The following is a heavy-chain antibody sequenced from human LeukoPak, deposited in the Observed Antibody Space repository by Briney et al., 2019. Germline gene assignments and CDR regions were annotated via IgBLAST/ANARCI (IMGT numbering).Heavy chain of an antibody. V-gene: IGHV3-48*03. CDR3: ARDLLGLHDF. Sequence: GGSLRLSCAASGLIFSSYEMNWVRQAPGKGLEWVAYITSSGSTIYYADSVKGRFTISKDNAKNSLFLQMTSLRAEDTAVYYCARDLLGLHDFWGQGTLVTVSS. J-gene: IGHJ4*02. CDR1: GLIFSSYE. D-gene: IGHD7-27*01. CDR2: ITSSGSTI.